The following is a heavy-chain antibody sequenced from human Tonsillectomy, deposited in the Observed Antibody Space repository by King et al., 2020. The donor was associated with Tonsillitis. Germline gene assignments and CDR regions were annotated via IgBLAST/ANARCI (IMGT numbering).Heavy chain of an antibody. J-gene: IGHJ4*02. CDR2: ISGSGGST. CDR1: GFTFSSYA. Sequence: VQLVESGGGLVQPGGSLRLSCAASGFTFSSYAMSWVRQAPGKGLEWVSTISGSGGSTYYADSVKGRFTISRDNSKNTLYLQMNSLRAEDTAVYYCAKGGGTMWYCSGGSCYLFDYWGQGTLVTVSS. CDR3: AKGGGTMWYCSGGSCYLFDY. D-gene: IGHD2-15*01. V-gene: IGHV3-23*04.